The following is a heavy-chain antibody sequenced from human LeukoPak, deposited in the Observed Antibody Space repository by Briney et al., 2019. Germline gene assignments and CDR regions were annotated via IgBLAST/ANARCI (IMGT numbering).Heavy chain of an antibody. CDR1: GYTFTDYY. CDR2: INPNSGDT. J-gene: IGHJ6*03. V-gene: IGHV1-2*02. CDR3: ARDLRYSSGWSASGMDV. Sequence: ASVKVSCKASGYTFTDYYMHWVRQAPGQGLEWLGWINPNSGDTNYAQKLQGRVSMTTDTSTSTAYMDLRSLRSDDTAVYYCARDLRYSSGWSASGMDVWGKGTTVTISS. D-gene: IGHD6-19*01.